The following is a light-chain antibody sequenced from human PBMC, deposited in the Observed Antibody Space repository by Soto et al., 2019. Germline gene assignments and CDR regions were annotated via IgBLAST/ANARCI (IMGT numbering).Light chain of an antibody. V-gene: IGKV1-39*01. CDR2: AGS. J-gene: IGKJ2*01. CDR3: QQTYSIPVT. CDR1: QSISSY. Sequence: DIQMTQSPSSLSASVGDRVTITCRASQSISSYLNWYQQKPGKAPKLLIYAGSSLQSGVPSRFSGRGSGADFTLTIISLQPEEFATYYCQQTYSIPVTFGQGTKLEIK.